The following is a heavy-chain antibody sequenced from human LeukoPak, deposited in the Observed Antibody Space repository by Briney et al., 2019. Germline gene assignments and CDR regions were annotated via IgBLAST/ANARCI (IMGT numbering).Heavy chain of an antibody. Sequence: GGSLRLSCATSGFTFSDSWMSWFRQAPGKGLEWVAITNQDGSVRFYVDSVNGRFTISRDNAKNSLYLYMNSLRVEDTAVYFCARASRSTSSECWGQGILVTVSS. CDR1: GFTFSDSW. D-gene: IGHD6-6*01. J-gene: IGHJ4*02. V-gene: IGHV3-7*01. CDR3: ARASRSTSSEC. CDR2: TNQDGSVR.